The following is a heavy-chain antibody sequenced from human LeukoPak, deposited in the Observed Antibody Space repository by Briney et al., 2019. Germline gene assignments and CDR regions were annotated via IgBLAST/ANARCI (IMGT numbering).Heavy chain of an antibody. D-gene: IGHD1-14*01. CDR1: GYSFTSYW. J-gene: IGHJ6*03. Sequence: GESLKISCKGSGYSFTSYWIGWVRQMPGKGLEWMGIIYPGDSDTRYSPSFQGQVTISVDKSISTAFVQGSSLKDSDTAMYYCGRNRNEGYYFYMEVWGKVTTVTVSS. CDR3: GRNRNEGYYFYMEV. CDR2: IYPGDSDT. V-gene: IGHV5-51*01.